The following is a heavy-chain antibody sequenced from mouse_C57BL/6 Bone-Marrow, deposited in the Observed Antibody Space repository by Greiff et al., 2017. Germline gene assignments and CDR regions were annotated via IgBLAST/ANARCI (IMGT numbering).Heavy chain of an antibody. CDR1: GYTFTDYY. V-gene: IGHV1-26*01. J-gene: IGHJ2*01. CDR2: INPNNGGT. D-gene: IGHD1-1*01. Sequence: EVQLQQSGPELVKPGASVKISCKASGYTFTDYYMNWVKPSHGKSLEWIGDINPNNGGTSFNQKLKGKATLTVDKSSSTAYMELRSLTSEDSAVYYGARHYYGSSWYFDYWGQGTILTVSP. CDR3: ARHYYGSSWYFDY.